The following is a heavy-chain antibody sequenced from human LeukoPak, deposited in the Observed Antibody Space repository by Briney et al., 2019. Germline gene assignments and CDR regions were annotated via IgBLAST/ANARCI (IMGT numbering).Heavy chain of an antibody. CDR3: ARATGCNYGY. D-gene: IGHD4-11*01. J-gene: IGHJ4*02. Sequence: SETLSLTCTVSGGSVSSGSYYWSWIRQPPGKGLEWIGYVYYSGSTNYNPSLKSRVTISLDTSKNQFSLKLNSVTAADTAVYYCARATGCNYGYWGQGTLVTVSS. CDR2: VYYSGST. V-gene: IGHV4-61*01. CDR1: GGSVSSGSYY.